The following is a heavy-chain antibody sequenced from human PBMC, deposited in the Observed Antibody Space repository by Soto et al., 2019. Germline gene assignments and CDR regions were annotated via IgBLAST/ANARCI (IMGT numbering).Heavy chain of an antibody. D-gene: IGHD3-16*01. Sequence: QVQLVESGGGVVQPGRSLRLSCEVSGFTFSSHGMQWVRQAPGKGLEWVAVIGSDGTVSHYTDSVKGRFTASRDNSKNTLYLQMNSLRVEDTAVYYCAKEFRQDNWVFEHWGQGTLVTVSS. CDR1: GFTFSSHG. CDR3: AKEFRQDNWVFEH. CDR2: IGSDGTVS. V-gene: IGHV3-30*18. J-gene: IGHJ4*02.